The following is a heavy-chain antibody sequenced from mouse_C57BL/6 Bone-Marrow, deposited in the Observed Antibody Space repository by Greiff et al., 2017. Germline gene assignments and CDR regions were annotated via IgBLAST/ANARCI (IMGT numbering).Heavy chain of an antibody. V-gene: IGHV1-54*01. D-gene: IGHD2-3*01. CDR3: ARSRLLRLDY. CDR1: GYAFTNYL. Sequence: VQLQQSGAELVRPGTSVKVSCKASGYAFTNYLIEWVKQRPGQGLEWIGVINPGSGGTNYNEKFKGKATLTADKSSSTAYMQLSSLTSVDSAVYFCARSRLLRLDYWGQGTTLTVSS. J-gene: IGHJ2*01. CDR2: INPGSGGT.